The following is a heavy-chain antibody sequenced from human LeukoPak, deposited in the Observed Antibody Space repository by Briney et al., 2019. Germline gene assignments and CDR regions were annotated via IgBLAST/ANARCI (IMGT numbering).Heavy chain of an antibody. D-gene: IGHD3-22*01. CDR3: ARDSGSGYYDSSGSFFDY. CDR2: LGSSGANK. J-gene: IGHJ4*02. V-gene: IGHV3-23*01. CDR1: GFTFTDFS. Sequence: GGSLRLSCAASGFTFTDFSMSWVRQTPGKGLEWVASLGSSGANKYYADSVKGRFTISRDNSKNTLYLQMSSLRAEDTAVYYCARDSGSGYYDSSGSFFDYWGQGTLVTVSS.